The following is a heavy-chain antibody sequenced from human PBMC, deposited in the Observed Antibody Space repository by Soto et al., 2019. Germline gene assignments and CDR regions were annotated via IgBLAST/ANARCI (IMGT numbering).Heavy chain of an antibody. CDR1: GFTFSSYG. D-gene: IGHD1-26*01. Sequence: LRLSCAASGFTFSSYGMHWVRQAPGKGLEWVAVIWYDGSNKYYADSVKGRFTISRDNSKNTLYLQMNSLRAEDTAVYYCARDKVGTLVPYYYFDYWGQGTLVTVSS. CDR3: ARDKVGTLVPYYYFDY. CDR2: IWYDGSNK. J-gene: IGHJ4*02. V-gene: IGHV3-33*01.